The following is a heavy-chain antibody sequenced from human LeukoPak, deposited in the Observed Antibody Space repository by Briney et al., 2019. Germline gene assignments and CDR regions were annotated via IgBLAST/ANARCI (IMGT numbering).Heavy chain of an antibody. V-gene: IGHV3-23*01. CDR2: ISGLGDKQ. CDR1: GFTFSSFA. Sequence: PGGSLRLSCAASGFTFSSFAMSWVRQAPGKGLEWVSGISGLGDKQYYADPVKGRFTISRDNSKNTVYLDMNSLRVEETGIYYCAKDSSAWYFYFDSWGQGTPVTVSS. CDR3: AKDSSAWYFYFDS. D-gene: IGHD6-13*01. J-gene: IGHJ4*01.